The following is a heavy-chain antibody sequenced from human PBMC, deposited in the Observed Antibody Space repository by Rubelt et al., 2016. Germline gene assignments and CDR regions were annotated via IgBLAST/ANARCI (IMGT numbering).Heavy chain of an antibody. CDR3: ARHNTVGWIESDNWFDP. CDR1: NYSISSNYF. J-gene: IGHJ5*02. CDR2: IYHTGTT. Sequence: TCSVSNYSISSNYFWVWVRQPPGKGLEWIGSIYHTGTTYYGASLESRVIISVDTSKNQFSLRLTSVTAADTATYYCARHNTVGWIESDNWFDPWGQGTLVTVSS. D-gene: IGHD5-12*01. V-gene: IGHV4-38-2*02.